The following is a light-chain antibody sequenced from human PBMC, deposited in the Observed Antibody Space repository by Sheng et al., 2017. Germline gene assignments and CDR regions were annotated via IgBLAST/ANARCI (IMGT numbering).Light chain of an antibody. V-gene: IGLV2-14*03. CDR2: DVS. J-gene: IGLJ3*02. CDR3: SSYTSSITLV. CDR1: SSNVGGYNY. Sequence: QSALTQPASMSGSPGQSITISCTGTSSNVGGYNYVSWYQQHPGKAPKLMIYDVSNRPSGVSNRFSGSKSGNTASLTISGLQAEDEAAYYCSSYTSSITLVFGGGTRLT.